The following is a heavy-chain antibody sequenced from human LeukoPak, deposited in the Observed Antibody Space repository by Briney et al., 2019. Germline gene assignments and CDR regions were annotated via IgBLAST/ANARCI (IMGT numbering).Heavy chain of an antibody. Sequence: PSETLSLTCTVSGGSISSYYWSWIRQPPGKGLERIGYIYYSGSTNYNPSLKSRVTISVDTSKNQFSLKLSSVTAADTAVYYCARGAGGGWVDYWGQGTLVTVSS. V-gene: IGHV4-59*01. CDR3: ARGAGGGWVDY. CDR2: IYYSGST. J-gene: IGHJ4*02. CDR1: GGSISSYY. D-gene: IGHD6-19*01.